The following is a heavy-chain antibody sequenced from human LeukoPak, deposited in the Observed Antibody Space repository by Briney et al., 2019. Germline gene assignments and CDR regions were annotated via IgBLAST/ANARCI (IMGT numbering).Heavy chain of an antibody. V-gene: IGHV3-30*04. J-gene: IGHJ4*02. Sequence: TGGSLRLSCGASGFNFNNFAMNWVRQAPGKGLEWVTMISHDGSTEYYADSVKGRFTISRDNSKKTLYLQLTSLRPDDTAVYYCTTDRIAYGYFDYWGQGTLVIVSS. CDR2: ISHDGSTE. CDR1: GFNFNNFA. CDR3: TTDRIAYGYFDY. D-gene: IGHD4-17*01.